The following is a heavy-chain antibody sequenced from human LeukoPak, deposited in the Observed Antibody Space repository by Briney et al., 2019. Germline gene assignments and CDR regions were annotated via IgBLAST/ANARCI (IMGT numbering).Heavy chain of an antibody. D-gene: IGHD3-9*01. CDR2: IYYSGST. Sequence: SETLSLTCTVSGGSISSYYWSWIRQPPGKGLEWIGYIYYSGSTNYNPSLKSRVTISVDTSKNQFSLKLSSVTAADTAVYYCARVFDILTGYAGGNWFDPWGQGTLVTVSS. V-gene: IGHV4-59*08. CDR3: ARVFDILTGYAGGNWFDP. J-gene: IGHJ5*02. CDR1: GGSISSYY.